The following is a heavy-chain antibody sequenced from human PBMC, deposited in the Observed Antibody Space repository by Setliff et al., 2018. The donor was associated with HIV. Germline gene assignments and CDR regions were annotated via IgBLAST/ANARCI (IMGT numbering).Heavy chain of an antibody. J-gene: IGHJ6*03. V-gene: IGHV1-8*02. D-gene: IGHD5-12*01. CDR3: AKGWLPTDYSFFYMDV. Sequence: GASVKVSCKASGYTFTSYDINWVRRATGQGLEWMGWMNPNSGNTGYAQKFQGRVTMTRNTSISTAYMELSSLRSEDTAVYYCAKGWLPTDYSFFYMDVWGKGTTVTVSS. CDR2: MNPNSGNT. CDR1: GYTFTSYD.